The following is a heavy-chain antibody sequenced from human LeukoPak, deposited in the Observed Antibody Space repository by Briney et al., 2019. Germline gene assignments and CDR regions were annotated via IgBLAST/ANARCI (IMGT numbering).Heavy chain of an antibody. V-gene: IGHV3-23*01. J-gene: IGHJ4*02. D-gene: IGHD1-1*01. Sequence: PGGSLRLSCAASGFTFNTYAMSWVRQAPGKGLEWVSAISGSGGSTYYADSVKGRFTISRDNSKKTLYLQIHSLRAEDTAVYYCAKWKGSSSSSIDWWGQGTLVTVSS. CDR3: AKWKGSSSSSIDW. CDR2: ISGSGGST. CDR1: GFTFNTYA.